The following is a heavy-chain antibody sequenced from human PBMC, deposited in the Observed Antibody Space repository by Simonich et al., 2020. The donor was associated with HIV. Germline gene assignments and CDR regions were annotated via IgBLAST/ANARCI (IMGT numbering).Heavy chain of an antibody. D-gene: IGHD6-13*01. CDR2: INHSGST. V-gene: IGHV4-34*01. J-gene: IGHJ1*01. CDR1: GGSFSGYY. Sequence: QVQLQQWGAGLLKPSETLSLTCAVYGGSFSGYYWSWIRQPPGKGLEWIGEINHSGSTNYTPSLKSRVTISLDTSKNQFSLKLSSVTAADTAVYYWARLTAGGLGEYFQHWGQGTLVTVSS. CDR3: ARLTAGGLGEYFQH.